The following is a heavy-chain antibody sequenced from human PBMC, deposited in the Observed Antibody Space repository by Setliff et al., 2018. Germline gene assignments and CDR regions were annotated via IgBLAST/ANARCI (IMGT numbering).Heavy chain of an antibody. D-gene: IGHD3-16*02. V-gene: IGHV3-7*03. J-gene: IGHJ4*02. CDR1: GLTFSSYW. Sequence: PGGSLRLSCAASGLTFSSYWMSWVRQAPGKGLEWVANIKQDGSEKYYVDSVKGRFTISRDNAKNSLYLQMNSLRAEDTAVYYCARVYGASVWGNYPVDYWGRGTMVTVSS. CDR2: IKQDGSEK. CDR3: ARVYGASVWGNYPVDY.